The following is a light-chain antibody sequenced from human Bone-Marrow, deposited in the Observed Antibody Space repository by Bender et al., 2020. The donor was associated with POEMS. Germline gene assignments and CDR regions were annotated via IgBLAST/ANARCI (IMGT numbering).Light chain of an antibody. J-gene: IGLJ2*01. CDR2: KDT. Sequence: SSDLTQAPSMSVSPGQPARITCSADVLASQFAYWYQQKSGQAPVMVIYKDTERPAGLPERFSGCNSGNTATLTISGTQAMDGADYYCQVWDGSASAVFGGGTKLTVL. V-gene: IGLV3-1*01. CDR3: QVWDGSASAV. CDR1: VLASQF.